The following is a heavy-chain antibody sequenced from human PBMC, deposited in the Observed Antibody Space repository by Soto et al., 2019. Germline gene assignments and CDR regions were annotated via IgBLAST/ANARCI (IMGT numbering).Heavy chain of an antibody. CDR1: ELTFSNYW. D-gene: IGHD3-10*01. J-gene: IGHJ4*02. Sequence: EVQLVESGGGLVQPGGSLRLSCVASELTFSNYWMHWVRQAPGKGLVWVSRINSDGSATTYADSVKGRFTISRDNAKNTLYLQMNSLRSEDTAVYYCASLVLWFGDQRDYWGQGTLVTVSS. CDR3: ASLVLWFGDQRDY. CDR2: INSDGSAT. V-gene: IGHV3-74*01.